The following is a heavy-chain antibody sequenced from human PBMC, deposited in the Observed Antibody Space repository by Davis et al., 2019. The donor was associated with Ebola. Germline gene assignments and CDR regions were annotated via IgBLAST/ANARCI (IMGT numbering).Heavy chain of an antibody. CDR1: AFTFRDYS. J-gene: IGHJ3*01. CDR2: ISSDGSNR. CDR3: AKDTSNVWFDV. D-gene: IGHD6-19*01. Sequence: GESLKISCVDSAFTFRDYSMNWVRQGPGKGLEWVSIISSDGSNRFYADSVKGRFTVSRDNSKNTLYLQMNSLRVEDTAIYYCAKDTSNVWFDVWGQGTMVTVSS. V-gene: IGHV3-30*07.